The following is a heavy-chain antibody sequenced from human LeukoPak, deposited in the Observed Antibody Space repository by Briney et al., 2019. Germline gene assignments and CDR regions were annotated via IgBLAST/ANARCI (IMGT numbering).Heavy chain of an antibody. J-gene: IGHJ5*02. CDR1: GYTFTNYG. V-gene: IGHV1-18*01. CDR3: ARDRFLWGLGNWFDL. Sequence: ASVKVSCKTSGYTFTNYGIGWVRQAPGQGLEWMGWVSTSNPHTNYAPKFRGRVIMTIDTSTTTAYLEMRSLTSDDTAVYYCARDRFLWGLGNWFDLWGQGTLVTVTS. D-gene: IGHD3-3*01. CDR2: VSTSNPHT.